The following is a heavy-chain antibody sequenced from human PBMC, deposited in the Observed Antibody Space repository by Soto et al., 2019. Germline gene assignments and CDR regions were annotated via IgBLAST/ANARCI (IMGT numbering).Heavy chain of an antibody. CDR1: GGSISSSNW. CDR3: ARKGGLVYCSSTSCYFFYY. J-gene: IGHJ4*02. V-gene: IGHV4-4*02. Sequence: QVQLQESGPGLVKPSGTLSLTCAVSGGSISSSNWWSWVRQPPGKGLGWIGEIYHSGSTNYNPSLKIRVTISVDKSKNQFSLKLSSVTAADTAVYYCARKGGLVYCSSTSCYFFYYWGQGTLVTVSS. D-gene: IGHD2-2*01. CDR2: IYHSGST.